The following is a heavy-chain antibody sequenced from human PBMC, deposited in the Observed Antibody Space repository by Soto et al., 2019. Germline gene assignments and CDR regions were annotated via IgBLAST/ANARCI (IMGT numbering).Heavy chain of an antibody. J-gene: IGHJ5*02. Sequence: PSETLSLTCTVSGGSISSYYWSWIRQPPGKGLEWIGYIYYSGSTNYNPSLKSRVTISVDTSKNQFSLKLSSVTAADTAVYYCARVAYYDSSGYYSVPINWFDPWGQGTLVTVSS. CDR1: GGSISSYY. CDR2: IYYSGST. V-gene: IGHV4-59*01. D-gene: IGHD3-22*01. CDR3: ARVAYYDSSGYYSVPINWFDP.